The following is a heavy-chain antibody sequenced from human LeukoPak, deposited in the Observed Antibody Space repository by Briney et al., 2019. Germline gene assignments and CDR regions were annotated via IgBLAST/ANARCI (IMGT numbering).Heavy chain of an antibody. CDR1: GFTFDDYA. J-gene: IGHJ4*02. Sequence: GGSLRLSFAASGFTFDDYAMHWVRQAPGKGLEWVSGISWNSGSIGYADSVKGRFTISRDNAKNSLYLQMNSLRAEDTALYYCAKDRSPLVIGRGYFDYWGQGTLVTVSS. V-gene: IGHV3-9*01. CDR2: ISWNSGSI. CDR3: AKDRSPLVIGRGYFDY. D-gene: IGHD3-10*01.